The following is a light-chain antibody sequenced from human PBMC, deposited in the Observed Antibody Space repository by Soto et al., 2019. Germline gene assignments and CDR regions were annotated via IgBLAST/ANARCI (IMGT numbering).Light chain of an antibody. CDR1: QTISFY. J-gene: IGKJ5*01. CDR3: HQTFSPPIT. V-gene: IGKV1-39*01. CDR2: AXS. Sequence: IDMTQSPSSLSASLGDRVTIPXRASQTISFYFNWYQQQPGXAPKXXXYAXSTLQSGGPSRLTGSGSGTDFTPPISSRQPEDFATYYCHQTFSPPITFGQGTRLEIK.